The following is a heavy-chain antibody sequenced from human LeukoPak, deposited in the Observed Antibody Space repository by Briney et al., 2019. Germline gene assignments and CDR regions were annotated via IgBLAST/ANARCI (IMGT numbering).Heavy chain of an antibody. J-gene: IGHJ4*02. D-gene: IGHD6-19*01. CDR2: IRYDGSNK. Sequence: GGSLRLSCAASGFTFSSYGMHWVRQAPGKGLEWVAFIRYDGSNKYYADSVKGRFTTSRDNAKNSLYLQMNSLRAEDTAVYFCARDLLGRIAVAGLTMENSWGQGTLVTVSS. CDR3: ARDLLGRIAVAGLTMENS. CDR1: GFTFSSYG. V-gene: IGHV3-30*02.